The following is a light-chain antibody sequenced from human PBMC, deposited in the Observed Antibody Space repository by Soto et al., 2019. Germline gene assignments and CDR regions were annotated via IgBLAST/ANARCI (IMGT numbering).Light chain of an antibody. Sequence: QSVLTQPASVSGSPGQSIAISCTGTSSDVGAYDYVSWYQQHPGNAPKLMIYDVSNRPSGVSNRFSGSKSGNTASLTISGLQAEDEADYYCSSYTSSSTPLYVFGTGTKVTVL. V-gene: IGLV2-14*03. CDR1: SSDVGAYDY. J-gene: IGLJ1*01. CDR2: DVS. CDR3: SSYTSSSTPLYV.